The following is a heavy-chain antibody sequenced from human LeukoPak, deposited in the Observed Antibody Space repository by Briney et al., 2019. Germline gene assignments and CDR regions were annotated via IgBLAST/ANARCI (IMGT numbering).Heavy chain of an antibody. CDR3: AKAIGDYVAFDI. CDR1: GFTFSSYA. D-gene: IGHD4-17*01. CDR2: ISGSGGST. J-gene: IGHJ3*02. Sequence: GSLRLSCAASGFTFSSYAMSWVRQAPGKGLEWVSAISGSGGSTYYADSVKGRFTISRDNSKNTLYLQMNSLRAEDTAVYYCAKAIGDYVAFDIWGQGTMVTVSS. V-gene: IGHV3-23*01.